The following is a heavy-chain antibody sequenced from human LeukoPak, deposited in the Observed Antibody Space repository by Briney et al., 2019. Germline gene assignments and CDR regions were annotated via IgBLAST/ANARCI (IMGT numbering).Heavy chain of an antibody. J-gene: IGHJ4*02. V-gene: IGHV1-46*01. Sequence: ASVKVSCKASGYTFTSYYMHWVRQAPGQGLEWMGIINPSGGSTSYAQKFQGRVTITADESTSTAYMELSSLRSEDTAVYYCARVYGGGLLQLPYFDYWGQGTLVTVSS. CDR1: GYTFTSYY. CDR2: INPSGGST. D-gene: IGHD2-21*01. CDR3: ARVYGGGLLQLPYFDY.